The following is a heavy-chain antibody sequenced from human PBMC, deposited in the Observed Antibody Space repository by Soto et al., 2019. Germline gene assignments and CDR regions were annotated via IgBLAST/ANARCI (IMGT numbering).Heavy chain of an antibody. J-gene: IGHJ6*02. D-gene: IGHD5-12*01. CDR1: GFTFSDYG. CDR2: ISYDGSNK. CDR3: AKFVYSGYDPRNNYYGMDV. V-gene: IGHV3-30*18. Sequence: PVGSLRLSCAASGFTFSDYGIHWVRQAPGKGLEWVAVISYDGSNKYYADSLKGRFTISRDNTRNTLYLYMKSLRGDDTAVYYCAKFVYSGYDPRNNYYGMDVWGQGTTVTVSS.